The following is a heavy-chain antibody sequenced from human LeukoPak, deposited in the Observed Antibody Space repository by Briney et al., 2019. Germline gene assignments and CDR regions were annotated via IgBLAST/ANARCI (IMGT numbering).Heavy chain of an antibody. Sequence: GRSLRLSCAASGFTLSSYGMHWVRQAPGKGLEWVAVIWYDGSNKYYADSVKGRFTISRDNSKNTLYLQMNSLRAEDTAVYYCAGGYYGMDVWGKGTTVTVSS. V-gene: IGHV3-33*01. J-gene: IGHJ6*04. CDR3: AGGYYGMDV. CDR1: GFTLSSYG. CDR2: IWYDGSNK.